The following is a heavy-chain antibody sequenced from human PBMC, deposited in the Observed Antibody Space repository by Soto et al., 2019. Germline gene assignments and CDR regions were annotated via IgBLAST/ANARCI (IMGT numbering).Heavy chain of an antibody. Sequence: GGSLKLSCAASVFTFSSYAMSWFRQARVKGLEWVSAISGSGGSTYYADSVKGRFTISRDNSKDTLYLQMNSLRAEDTAVYYCARVRGVIPLPYYFDYWGQGTLVTVSS. CDR3: ARVRGVIPLPYYFDY. CDR2: ISGSGGST. V-gene: IGHV3-23*01. CDR1: VFTFSSYA. D-gene: IGHD3-10*01. J-gene: IGHJ4*02.